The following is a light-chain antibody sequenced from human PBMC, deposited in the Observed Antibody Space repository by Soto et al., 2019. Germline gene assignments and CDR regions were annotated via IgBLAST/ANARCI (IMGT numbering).Light chain of an antibody. CDR1: SSNIGAGYD. J-gene: IGLJ2*01. V-gene: IGLV1-40*01. CDR3: QSYDTMLSSPGV. Sequence: QPVLTQPPSVSGAPGQRVTISCTGSSSNIGAGYDVHWYQQLPGTAPKLLIYNNINRPSGVPDRFSGSKSGTSASLAITGLQAEDEADYYCQSYDTMLSSPGVFGGVTKLTVL. CDR2: NNI.